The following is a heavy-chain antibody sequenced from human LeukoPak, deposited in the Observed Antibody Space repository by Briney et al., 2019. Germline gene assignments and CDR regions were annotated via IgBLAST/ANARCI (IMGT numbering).Heavy chain of an antibody. Sequence: TGGSLRLSCAASGFTFSSYWMSWVRQAPGKGLEWVANIKQDGSEKYYVDSVKGRFTISRDNAKNSLYLQMNSLRAEDTAVYYCARDKDGYSSSWYGLGRGYYYYYGMDVWGQGTTVTVSS. CDR3: ARDKDGYSSSWYGLGRGYYYYYGMDV. D-gene: IGHD6-13*01. CDR1: GFTFSSYW. V-gene: IGHV3-7*03. J-gene: IGHJ6*02. CDR2: IKQDGSEK.